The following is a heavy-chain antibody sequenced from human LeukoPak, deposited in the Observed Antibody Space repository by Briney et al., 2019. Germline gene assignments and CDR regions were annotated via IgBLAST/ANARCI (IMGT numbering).Heavy chain of an antibody. D-gene: IGHD1-26*01. CDR1: GFTFSSYA. J-gene: IGHJ5*02. CDR2: ISYDGSNK. V-gene: IGHV3-30*01. CDR3: ARGRLEGIVGATGDWFDP. Sequence: GGSLRLSCAASGFTFSSYAMHWVRQAPGKGLEWVAVISYDGSNKYYADSVKGRFTISRDNSKNTLYLQMNSLGAEDTAVYYCARGRLEGIVGATGDWFDPWGQGTLVTVSS.